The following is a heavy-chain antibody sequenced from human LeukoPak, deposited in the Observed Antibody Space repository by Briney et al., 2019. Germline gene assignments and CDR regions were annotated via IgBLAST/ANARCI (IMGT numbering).Heavy chain of an antibody. V-gene: IGHV3-11*01. CDR1: GFTFSDYY. CDR3: ATVIRGMGY. J-gene: IGHJ4*02. CDR2: ISVSGSVK. D-gene: IGHD3-10*01. Sequence: GGSLRLSCAASGFTFSDYYMTWIRQAPGKGLEWVSFISVSGSVKYYADSVKGRFTISRDNAKNSLYLQMNSLRAEDTAVYYCATVIRGMGYWGQGTLVTVSS.